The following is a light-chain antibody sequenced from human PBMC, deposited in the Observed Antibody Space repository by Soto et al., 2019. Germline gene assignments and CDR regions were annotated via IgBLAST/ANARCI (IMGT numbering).Light chain of an antibody. CDR2: DAS. Sequence: DIQMTQSPSTLSASVGDRVTITCRASQSISSWLAWYQQKPGKAPKLLIYDASSLESGVPSRFSGSGSGTEFTLTISSLQPDDFATYYCQQYNSYPVLGPWTKVD. J-gene: IGKJ3*01. V-gene: IGKV1-5*01. CDR3: QQYNSYPV. CDR1: QSISSW.